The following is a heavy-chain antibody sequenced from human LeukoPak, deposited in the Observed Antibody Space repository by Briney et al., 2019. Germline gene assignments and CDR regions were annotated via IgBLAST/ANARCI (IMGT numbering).Heavy chain of an antibody. D-gene: IGHD5-18*01. CDR2: ISAYNGNT. V-gene: IGHV1-18*01. CDR3: ARGLGKYSYGPFDY. CDR1: GYTFTSYG. Sequence: ASVKVSCQASGYTFTSYGISWVRQAPGQGVEWVGWISAYNGNTNYAQKLQGRVTMSTDTSTSTAYLELRSLRSDDTAVYYCARGLGKYSYGPFDYWGQGTLVTVSS. J-gene: IGHJ4*02.